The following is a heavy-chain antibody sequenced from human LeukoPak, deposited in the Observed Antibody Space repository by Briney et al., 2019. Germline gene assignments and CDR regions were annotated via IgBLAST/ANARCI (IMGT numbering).Heavy chain of an antibody. J-gene: IGHJ5*02. CDR3: ARSTRGPAQRSLQLMGWFDP. CDR1: GYSFTSYW. V-gene: IGHV5-51*01. CDR2: IYPGDSDT. Sequence: GESLKISCKGSGYSFTSYWIGWVRQMPGKGLEWMGIIYPGDSDTRYSPSFQGQVTISADKSISTAYLQWSSLKASDTAMYYCARSTRGPAQRSLQLMGWFDPWGQGTLVTVSS. D-gene: IGHD5-24*01.